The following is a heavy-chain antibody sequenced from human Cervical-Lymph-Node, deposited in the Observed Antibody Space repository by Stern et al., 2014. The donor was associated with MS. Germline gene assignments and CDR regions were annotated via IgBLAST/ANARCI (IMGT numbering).Heavy chain of an antibody. D-gene: IGHD7-27*01. J-gene: IGHJ6*02. Sequence: QVQLGQSGAEVKKPGASVTVSCTASGYAFNSYYLHWVRQAPGQGLEWMGWINPNSGGTAYAPRFHGRVSMTRDTSIITAYMELTGLTSDDTAVYYCARGPNEHWGGHYHSNGLDVWGLGTTVTVSS. CDR2: INPNSGGT. CDR3: ARGPNEHWGGHYHSNGLDV. V-gene: IGHV1-2*02. CDR1: GYAFNSYY.